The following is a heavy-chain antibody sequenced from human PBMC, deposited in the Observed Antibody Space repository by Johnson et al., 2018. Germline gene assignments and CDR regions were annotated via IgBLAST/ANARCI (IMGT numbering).Heavy chain of an antibody. J-gene: IGHJ6*03. Sequence: EVQLVESGAEVKKPGESLKISCKGSGYSFTSYWIGWVRQMPGKGLEWMGIIYPGDSDNRYSPPFQGQVTISAHKSISTAYLPWSNLKASDTSMYYCPRRGRYYYMDVWGKGTTVTVSS. D-gene: IGHD3-16*01. CDR1: GYSFTSYW. CDR3: PRRGRYYYMDV. CDR2: IYPGDSDN. V-gene: IGHV5-51*03.